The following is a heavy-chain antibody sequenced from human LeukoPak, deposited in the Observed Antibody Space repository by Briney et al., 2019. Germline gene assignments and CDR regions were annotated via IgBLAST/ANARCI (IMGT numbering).Heavy chain of an antibody. J-gene: IGHJ4*02. Sequence: GGSLRLSCAASRFAFSGYGVTWVRHAPGKGLERVSTITPSGATTYYADSVKGRFTISRDNTKNTLFLQMNSLRAEDTAIYYCVKRKDHQYFDYWGQGTLVTVSS. CDR1: RFAFSGYG. CDR3: VKRKDHQYFDY. V-gene: IGHV3-23*01. CDR2: ITPSGATT.